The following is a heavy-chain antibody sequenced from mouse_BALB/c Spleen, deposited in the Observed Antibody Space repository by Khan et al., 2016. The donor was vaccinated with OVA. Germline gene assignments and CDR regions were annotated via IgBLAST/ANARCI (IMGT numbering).Heavy chain of an antibody. CDR2: INSNGGTS. CDR1: GFTFSGYG. D-gene: IGHD2-14*01. J-gene: IGHJ1*01. Sequence: EVELVESGGGLVQPGGSLKLSCAASGFTFSGYGMSWVRQTPDKRLELVATINSNGGTSYYPDSVKGRFTTSRDNAKNTLHLQMSSLKSEDTAMYYCARGDERYDEGYWYFDVWGAGTTVTVAS. CDR3: ARGDERYDEGYWYFDV. V-gene: IGHV5-6-3*01.